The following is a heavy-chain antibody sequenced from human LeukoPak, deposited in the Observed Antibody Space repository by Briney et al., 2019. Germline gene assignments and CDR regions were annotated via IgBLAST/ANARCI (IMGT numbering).Heavy chain of an antibody. Sequence: ASVKVSCKASGYTFTNYDINWVRQATGQGPEWMGWMNPNSGDTNYAQKFQGRVTMTRDTSISTAYMELSRLRSDDTAVYYCARDKGSEYSGSYRGYFDYWGQGTLVTVSS. CDR3: ARDKGSEYSGSYRGYFDY. V-gene: IGHV1-2*02. D-gene: IGHD1-26*01. CDR2: MNPNSGDT. CDR1: GYTFTNYD. J-gene: IGHJ4*02.